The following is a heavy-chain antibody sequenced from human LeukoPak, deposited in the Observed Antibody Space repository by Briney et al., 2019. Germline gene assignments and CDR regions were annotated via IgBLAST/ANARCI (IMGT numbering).Heavy chain of an antibody. J-gene: IGHJ4*02. CDR1: GFTFSISA. CDR3: ATLTGTTGSDDY. V-gene: IGHV3-30*04. CDR2: ISFDGRNK. Sequence: GGSLRLSCAASGFTFSISAMHWVRQAPGKGQEWVAVISFDGRNKYYADSVKGRFTVSRDNSKSTLFLQMSTLRAEDTAVYYCATLTGTTGSDDYWGQGTLVTVSS. D-gene: IGHD1-20*01.